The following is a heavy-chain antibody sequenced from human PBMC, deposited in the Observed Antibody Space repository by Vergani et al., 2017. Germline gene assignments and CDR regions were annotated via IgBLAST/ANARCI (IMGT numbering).Heavy chain of an antibody. CDR3: ARDLYGDYPYYYYYMDV. V-gene: IGHV1-3*01. D-gene: IGHD4-17*01. CDR1: GYTFTSYA. J-gene: IGHJ6*03. Sequence: QVQLVQSGAEVKKPGASVKVSCKASGYTFTSYAMHWVRQAPGQGLEWMGWINAGNGNTKYSQKFQGRVTITRDTSASTAYMELSSLRSEDTAVYYCARDLYGDYPYYYYYMDVWGKGTTVTVSS. CDR2: INAGNGNT.